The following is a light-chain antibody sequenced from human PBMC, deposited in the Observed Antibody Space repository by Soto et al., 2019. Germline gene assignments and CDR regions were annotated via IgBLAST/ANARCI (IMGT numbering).Light chain of an antibody. CDR3: QQYGSSPRT. CDR2: GIS. Sequence: EIVMTQSPATLSVSPGETATLSCRASQSLTSYLAWHQQKPDQAPRLLIYGISTRATDIPARFSGSGSGTEFTLTISRLEPEDFAVYYCQQYGSSPRTFGQGTKVDIK. J-gene: IGKJ1*01. CDR1: QSLTSY. V-gene: IGKV3-15*01.